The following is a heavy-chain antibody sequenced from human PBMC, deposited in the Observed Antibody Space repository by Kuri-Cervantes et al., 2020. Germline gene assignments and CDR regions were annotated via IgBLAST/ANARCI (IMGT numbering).Heavy chain of an antibody. CDR2: IKQDGSEK. D-gene: IGHD2-2*01. CDR1: GFTFSSYW. V-gene: IGHV3-7*01. CDR3: ARDPTTVGVSAVMRAGGGMDV. J-gene: IGHJ6*02. Sequence: GESLKISCAASGFTFSSYWMSWVRQAPGKGLEWVANIKQDGSEKYYADSVKGRFTISRDNSKNTLYLQMNSLRAEDTAVYYCARDPTTVGVSAVMRAGGGMDVWGQGITVTVSS.